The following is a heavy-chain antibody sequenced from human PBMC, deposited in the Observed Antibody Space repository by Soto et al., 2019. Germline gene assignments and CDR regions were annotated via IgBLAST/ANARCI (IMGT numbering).Heavy chain of an antibody. CDR3: ARTIQIPNVYCSSTSCYDLYYYYYGMDV. CDR1: GDSVSSNSAA. V-gene: IGHV6-1*01. Sequence: SQTLSLTCAISGDSVSSNSAAWNWIRQSPSRGLEWLGRTYYGSKWYNDYAVSVKSRITINPDTSKNQFSLQLNSVTPEDTAVYYCARTIQIPNVYCSSTSCYDLYYYYYGMDVWGQGTTVTVSS. D-gene: IGHD2-2*01. CDR2: TYYGSKWYN. J-gene: IGHJ6*02.